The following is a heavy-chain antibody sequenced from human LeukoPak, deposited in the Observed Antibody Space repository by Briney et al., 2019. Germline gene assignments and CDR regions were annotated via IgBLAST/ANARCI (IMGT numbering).Heavy chain of an antibody. J-gene: IGHJ4*02. CDR2: INHSGST. D-gene: IGHD1-26*01. Sequence: PSETLSLTCAVYGGSFSGYYWSWIRQPPGKGLEWIGEINHSGSTNYNPSLKSRVTISVGTSKNQFSLKLSSVTAADTAVYYCARGTGVGATRGYYFDYWGQGTLVTVSS. CDR3: ARGTGVGATRGYYFDY. V-gene: IGHV4-34*01. CDR1: GGSFSGYY.